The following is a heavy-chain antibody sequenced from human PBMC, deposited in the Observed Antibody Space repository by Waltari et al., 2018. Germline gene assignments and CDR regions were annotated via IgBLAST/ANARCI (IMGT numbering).Heavy chain of an antibody. CDR1: GYTFTDYY. CDR3: ATPARYSGSYYGGYFDY. J-gene: IGHJ4*02. Sequence: EVQLVQSGAEVKKPGATVKISCKVSGYTFTDYYMHWVQQAPGKGLEWMGLGDPEDGETIYAEKFQGRVTITADTSTDTAYMELSSLRSEDTAVYYCATPARYSGSYYGGYFDYWGQGTLVTVSS. D-gene: IGHD1-26*01. V-gene: IGHV1-69-2*01. CDR2: GDPEDGET.